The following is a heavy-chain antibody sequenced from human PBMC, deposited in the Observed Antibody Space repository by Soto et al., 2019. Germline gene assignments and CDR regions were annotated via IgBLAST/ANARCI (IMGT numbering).Heavy chain of an antibody. V-gene: IGHV3-9*02. CDR3: VKDIEPGGAAY. Sequence: LRLSCALSGFTSDDYGMHWVRQAPGKGLEWVSGIIWNGGRTGYADAVKGRFTISRDNAKKTLFLQMNSLRVEDTAFYYCVKDIEPGGAAYWGQGTLVTVSS. CDR2: IIWNGGRT. J-gene: IGHJ4*02. CDR1: GFTSDDYG. D-gene: IGHD3-16*01.